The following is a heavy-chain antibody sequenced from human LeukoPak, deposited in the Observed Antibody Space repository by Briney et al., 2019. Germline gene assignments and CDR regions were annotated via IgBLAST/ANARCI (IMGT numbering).Heavy chain of an antibody. Sequence: SETLSLTCTVSGGSISSGDYYWSWIRQPPGKGLEWIGYIYYSGSTYYNPSLKSRVTISVDTSKNQFSLKLSSVTAADTAVYYCARVVGARDLDYWGQGTLVTVSS. CDR3: ARVVGARDLDY. J-gene: IGHJ4*02. D-gene: IGHD1-26*01. CDR1: GGSISSGDYY. CDR2: IYYSGST. V-gene: IGHV4-30-4*01.